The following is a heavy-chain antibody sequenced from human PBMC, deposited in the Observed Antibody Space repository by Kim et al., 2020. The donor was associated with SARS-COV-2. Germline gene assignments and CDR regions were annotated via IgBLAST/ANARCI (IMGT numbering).Heavy chain of an antibody. CDR3: ARSAIAVAGPQGP. CDR1: GGSISSYY. D-gene: IGHD6-19*01. Sequence: SETLSLTCTVSGGSISSYYWSWIRQPPGKGLEWIGYIYYSGSTNYNPSLKSRVTISVDTSKNQFSLKLSSVTAADTAVYYCARSAIAVAGPQGPWGQGTLVTVSS. CDR2: IYYSGST. J-gene: IGHJ5*02. V-gene: IGHV4-59*13.